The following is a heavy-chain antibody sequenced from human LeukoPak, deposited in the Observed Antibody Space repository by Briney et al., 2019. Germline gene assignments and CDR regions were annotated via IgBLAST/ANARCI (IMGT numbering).Heavy chain of an antibody. CDR3: AKSEQQYCGGGSCPLSAFDI. Sequence: GGSLRLSCAASGFTFSSYAMSWVRQAPGKGLEWVSAISASGGSTYYADSVKGRFTISRDSPKNTLYLQMNSLRAEDTAVYYCAKSEQQYCGGGSCPLSAFDIWGQGTMVTVSS. J-gene: IGHJ3*02. V-gene: IGHV3-23*01. CDR1: GFTFSSYA. D-gene: IGHD2-15*01. CDR2: ISASGGST.